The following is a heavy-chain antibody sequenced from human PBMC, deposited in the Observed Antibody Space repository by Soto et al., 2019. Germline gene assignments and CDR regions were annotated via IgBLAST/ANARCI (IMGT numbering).Heavy chain of an antibody. D-gene: IGHD2-8*01. CDR2: INPDSGAT. J-gene: IGHJ4*02. CDR3: ARGGCTDGVCTYYFDY. V-gene: IGHV1-2*02. Sequence: QVQLVQSGAELKKPGASVKVSCKASGYTLTDYYIHWVRQAPGQGLEWMGLINPDSGATKSTQKFQGSVTMTRDTSISTAYMELTRLRSDDTAVYYCARGGCTDGVCTYYFDYWGQGTLITVSS. CDR1: GYTLTDYY.